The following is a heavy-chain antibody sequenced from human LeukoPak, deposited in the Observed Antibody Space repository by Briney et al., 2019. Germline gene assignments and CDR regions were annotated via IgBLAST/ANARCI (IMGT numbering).Heavy chain of an antibody. CDR1: GGSIRNYF. CDR3: ARGPNEGDYAFDY. Sequence: PSETLSLTCSVSGGSIRNYFWSWIRQPAGKGLEWIGRIYTSGSTNYNPSLKSRVTMSVDTSKNQFSLKLSSVTAADTAVYYCARGPNEGDYAFDYWGQGTLVTVSS. J-gene: IGHJ4*02. V-gene: IGHV4-4*07. D-gene: IGHD4-17*01. CDR2: IYTSGST.